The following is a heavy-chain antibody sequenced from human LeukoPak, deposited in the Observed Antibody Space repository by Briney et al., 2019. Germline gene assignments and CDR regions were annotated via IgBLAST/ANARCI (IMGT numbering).Heavy chain of an antibody. CDR1: GGSISSYY. V-gene: IGHV4-4*09. CDR2: IYTSGST. CDR3: ARADIVVVVAAVNIVVVSETSRTFDY. Sequence: KPSETLSLTCTVSGGSISSYYWSWIRQPPGKGLEWIGYIYTSGSTNYNPSLKSRVTISVDTSKNQFSLKLSSVTAADTAVYYCARADIVVVVAAVNIVVVSETSRTFDYWGQGTLVTVSS. D-gene: IGHD2-15*01. J-gene: IGHJ4*02.